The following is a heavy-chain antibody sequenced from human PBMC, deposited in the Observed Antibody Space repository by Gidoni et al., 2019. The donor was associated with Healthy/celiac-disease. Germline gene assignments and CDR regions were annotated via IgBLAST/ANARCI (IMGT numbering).Heavy chain of an antibody. Sequence: EVQLLESGGGLVQPGGSLRLSCAASGFTFSSYAMSWVRQAPGKGLEWVSAISGSGGSTYYADSVKGRFTSSRDNSKNTLYLQMNSLRAEDTAVYYCAKGPDYDFWGELRYFDYWGQGTLVTVSS. D-gene: IGHD3-3*01. CDR2: ISGSGGST. CDR3: AKGPDYDFWGELRYFDY. V-gene: IGHV3-23*01. J-gene: IGHJ4*02. CDR1: GFTFSSYA.